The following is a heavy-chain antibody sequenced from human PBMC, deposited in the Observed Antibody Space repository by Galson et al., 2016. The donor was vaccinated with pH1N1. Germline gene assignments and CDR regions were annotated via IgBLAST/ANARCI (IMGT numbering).Heavy chain of an antibody. Sequence: SYAQNLQGRVTITADKSTTTAYMELSSLRSEDTAVYYCARDRSVYYYYGMDVWGQGTTVTVSS. D-gene: IGHD3-3*01. CDR3: ARDRSVYYYYGMDV. J-gene: IGHJ6*02. V-gene: IGHV1-69*04.